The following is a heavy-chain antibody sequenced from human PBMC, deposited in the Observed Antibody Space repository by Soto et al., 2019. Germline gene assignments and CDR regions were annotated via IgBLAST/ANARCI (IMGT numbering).Heavy chain of an antibody. V-gene: IGHV1-18*04. CDR3: ARLGWELLSGRRYFDY. CDR1: GYTFSDFA. Sequence: QVLLVPSGSEVKKPGSSMKVSCQTSGYTFSDFALTWVRQVPDKGLEWLGWISPYTGQTNYAQRVQDRVALTADTSTRTAYLELRSLTYDDTAVYYCARLGWELLSGRRYFDYWGQGTLVTVSS. J-gene: IGHJ4*02. CDR2: ISPYTGQT. D-gene: IGHD1-26*01.